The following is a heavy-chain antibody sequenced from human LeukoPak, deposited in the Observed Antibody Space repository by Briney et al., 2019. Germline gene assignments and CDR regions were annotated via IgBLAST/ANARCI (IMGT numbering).Heavy chain of an antibody. Sequence: GGSLRLSCAASGFTFDDYTMHWVRQAPGKGLEWVSLISWDGGSTYYADSVKGRFTISRDNSKNSLYLQMNSLRTEDTALYYCAKYHSYYYYMDVWGKGTTVTISS. V-gene: IGHV3-43*01. CDR3: AKYHSYYYYMDV. CDR1: GFTFDDYT. J-gene: IGHJ6*03. CDR2: ISWDGGST.